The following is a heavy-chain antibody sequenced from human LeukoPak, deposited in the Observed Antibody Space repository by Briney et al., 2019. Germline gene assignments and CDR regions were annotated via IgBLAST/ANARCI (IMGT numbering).Heavy chain of an antibody. CDR1: GFTFSSYW. V-gene: IGHV3-7*04. J-gene: IGHJ4*02. D-gene: IGHD1-26*01. CDR3: ARGMGAPDY. CDR2: IKEDGSEI. Sequence: GGSLRLSCAASGFTFSSYWMSWVRQAPGKGLEWVANIKEDGSEINYVESVKGRFTISRDNAKNSLYLQMKSLRAEDTAVYYCARGMGAPDYWGQGTLVTVSS.